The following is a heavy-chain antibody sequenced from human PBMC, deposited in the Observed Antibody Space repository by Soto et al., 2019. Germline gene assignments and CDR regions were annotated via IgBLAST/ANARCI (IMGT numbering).Heavy chain of an antibody. J-gene: IGHJ4*02. D-gene: IGHD6-13*01. Sequence: ASVKVSGKASGYTVTSYYMHCVRQAPGQGLEWMGIINPRCGSTSNAQKFQGRVTMTRDTSTSTVYMELSSLRSEDTAVYYCARSIAAAGPTPKFDWWGQGTLVTVSS. CDR1: GYTVTSYY. CDR2: INPRCGST. V-gene: IGHV1-46*01. CDR3: ARSIAAAGPTPKFDW.